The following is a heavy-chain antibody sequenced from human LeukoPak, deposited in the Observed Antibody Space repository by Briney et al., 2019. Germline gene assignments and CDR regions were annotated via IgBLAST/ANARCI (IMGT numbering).Heavy chain of an antibody. CDR2: IWYDGSNK. J-gene: IGHJ3*02. D-gene: IGHD6-13*01. CDR3: ARDRGAAAGNADAFDI. Sequence: GGSLRLSCAASGFTFSSYAMHWVRQAPGKGLEWVAVIWYDGSNKYYADSVKGRFTISRDNSKNTLYLQMNSLRAEDTAVYYCARDRGAAAGNADAFDIWGQGTMVTVSS. CDR1: GFTFSSYA. V-gene: IGHV3-33*08.